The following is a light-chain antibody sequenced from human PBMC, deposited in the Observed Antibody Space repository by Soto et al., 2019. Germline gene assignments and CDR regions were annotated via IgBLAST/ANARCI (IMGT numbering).Light chain of an antibody. Sequence: EVVLTQSPGTLSLSPGERDTLSCRASQSISGSYLAWYQQKRGQAPRLLVYGATTRATGIPDRFSGSGSGSDFTLIISRLEPEDFAVYFCQQYGVSPQSFGPGTKVDIK. CDR2: GAT. V-gene: IGKV3-20*01. CDR3: QQYGVSPQS. J-gene: IGKJ3*01. CDR1: QSISGSY.